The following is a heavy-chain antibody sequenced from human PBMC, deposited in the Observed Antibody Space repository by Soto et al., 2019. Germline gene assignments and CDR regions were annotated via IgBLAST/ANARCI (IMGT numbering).Heavy chain of an antibody. CDR3: ARGPTDYYDNSGNYFLDY. Sequence: APVKVSCKASGYTFTTYGMSWGRQAPGQGLDWMGWISTYNGNTKYAERLQGRVTMTTDTTTSTAYMELRSLRSDDTAVYYCARGPTDYYDNSGNYFLDYWGQGTLVTAPQ. J-gene: IGHJ4*02. V-gene: IGHV1-18*01. CDR2: ISTYNGNT. CDR1: GYTFTTYG. D-gene: IGHD3-22*01.